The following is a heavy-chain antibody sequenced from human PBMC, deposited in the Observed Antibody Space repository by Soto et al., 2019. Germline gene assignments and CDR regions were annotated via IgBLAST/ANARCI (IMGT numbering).Heavy chain of an antibody. Sequence: QVQLVESGGGVVQPGRSLRLSCAASGFTFSSYAMHWVRQAPGKGLEWVAVISYDGSNKYYADSVKGRFTISRDNSKNTLYLQMNNLRAEDTAVYYFARDHCAGDCYSRIDYYGMDVWGQGTTVTVSS. D-gene: IGHD2-21*02. CDR3: ARDHCAGDCYSRIDYYGMDV. J-gene: IGHJ6*02. V-gene: IGHV3-30-3*01. CDR2: ISYDGSNK. CDR1: GFTFSSYA.